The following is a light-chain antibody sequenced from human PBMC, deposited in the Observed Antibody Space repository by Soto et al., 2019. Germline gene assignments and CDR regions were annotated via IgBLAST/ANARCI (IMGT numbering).Light chain of an antibody. V-gene: IGLV4-69*01. CDR3: QTWGTGSSWV. CDR1: SGHSSYA. J-gene: IGLJ3*02. Sequence: QPVLTQSPSASASLGASVNLTCTLSSGHSSYAIAWHQQQPEKGPRYLMKLNSDGSHSKGDGIPDRFSGSSSGAERYLTISSLQSEDEADYYCQTWGTGSSWVFGGGTKLTVL. CDR2: LNSDGSH.